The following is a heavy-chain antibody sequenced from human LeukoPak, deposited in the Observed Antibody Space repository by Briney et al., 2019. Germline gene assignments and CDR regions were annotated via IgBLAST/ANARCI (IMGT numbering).Heavy chain of an antibody. Sequence: GESLKISCKGSGYSLTSYWIGWVRQMPGKGLEWMGIIYPGDSDTRYSPSFQGQVTISADKSISTAHLQWSSLKASDTAMYYCASENYYGSGTAGHWGQGTLVTVSS. V-gene: IGHV5-51*01. CDR2: IYPGDSDT. CDR3: ASENYYGSGTAGH. D-gene: IGHD3-10*01. CDR1: GYSLTSYW. J-gene: IGHJ4*02.